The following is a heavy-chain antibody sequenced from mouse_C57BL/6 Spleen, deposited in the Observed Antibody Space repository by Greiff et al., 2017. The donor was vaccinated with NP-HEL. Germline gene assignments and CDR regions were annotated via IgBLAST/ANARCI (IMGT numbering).Heavy chain of an antibody. J-gene: IGHJ3*01. Sequence: QVQLQQSGPELVKPGASVKISCKASGYAFSSSWMNWVKQRPGKGLEWIGRIYPGDGDTNYNGKFKGKATLTADKSSSTAYMQRSSLTSEDSAVYFCARSNYYGSSGWFAYWGQGTLVTVSA. CDR1: GYAFSSSW. CDR3: ARSNYYGSSGWFAY. D-gene: IGHD1-1*01. CDR2: IYPGDGDT. V-gene: IGHV1-82*01.